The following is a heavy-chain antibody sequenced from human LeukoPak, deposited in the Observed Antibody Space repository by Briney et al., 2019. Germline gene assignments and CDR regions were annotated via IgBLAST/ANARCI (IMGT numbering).Heavy chain of an antibody. J-gene: IGHJ4*02. Sequence: GGSLRLSCAASGFTFSSYSMNWVRQAPGKGLEWVSSISSSSSYIYYADSVKGRFTISRDNAKNSLYLQMNSLRAVDTAVYYCARAGEQWLPTDYWGQGTLVTVSS. CDR3: ARAGEQWLPTDY. V-gene: IGHV3-21*01. D-gene: IGHD6-19*01. CDR2: ISSSSSYI. CDR1: GFTFSSYS.